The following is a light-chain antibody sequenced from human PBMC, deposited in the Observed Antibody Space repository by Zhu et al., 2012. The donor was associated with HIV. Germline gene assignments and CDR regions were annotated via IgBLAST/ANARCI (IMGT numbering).Light chain of an antibody. CDR1: QGIGSA. CDR2: KAS. J-gene: IGKJ4*01. CDR3: QQYKSYSLT. Sequence: AIQLTQSPSSLSASVGDRVTITCRASQGIGSALAWYQQKPGKAPKLLIYKASSLESGVPSRFSGSGSGTVFTLTISGLQPDDFATYYCQQYKSYSLTFGGGTKVEIK. V-gene: IGKV1-13*02.